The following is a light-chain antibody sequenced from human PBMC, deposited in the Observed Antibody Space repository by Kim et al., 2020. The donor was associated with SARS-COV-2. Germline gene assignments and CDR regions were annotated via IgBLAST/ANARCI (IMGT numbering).Light chain of an antibody. V-gene: IGLV1-40*01. Sequence: QSVLTQPPSVSGAPGQRVTISCTGSSSNIGAGYDVHWYQQLPGTAPKLLIYGNSNRPSGVPDRFSGSKSGTSASLAITGLQAEDEADYYCQSNDSSLSGSAFGGGTQLTVL. CDR1: SSNIGAGYD. J-gene: IGLJ3*02. CDR3: QSNDSSLSGSA. CDR2: GNS.